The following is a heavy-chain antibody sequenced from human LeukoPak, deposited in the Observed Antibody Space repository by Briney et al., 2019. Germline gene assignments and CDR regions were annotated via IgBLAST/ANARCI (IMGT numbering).Heavy chain of an antibody. CDR3: AVYYNSGPVGY. CDR2: ISSSSSTI. V-gene: IGHV3-48*04. D-gene: IGHD3-22*01. J-gene: IGHJ4*02. CDR1: GFTFSSYS. Sequence: GGSLRLSCAASGFTFSSYSMNWVRQAPGKGLEWVSYISSSSSTIYYADSVKGRFTISRDNAKNSLYLQMNSLRAEDTAVYYCAVYYNSGPVGYWGQGTLVTVSS.